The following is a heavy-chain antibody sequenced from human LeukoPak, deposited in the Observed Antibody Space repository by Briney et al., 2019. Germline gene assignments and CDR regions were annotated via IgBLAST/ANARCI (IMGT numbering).Heavy chain of an antibody. J-gene: IGHJ4*02. CDR1: GFTFSSYG. CDR2: ISYDGSNK. Sequence: PGGSLRLSCAASGFTFSSYGMHWVRQAPGKGLEWVAVISYDGSNKYYADSVKGRFTISRDNSKNTLYLQMNSLRAEDTAVYYCAKLGVGATGFDYWGQGTLVTVSS. D-gene: IGHD1-26*01. V-gene: IGHV3-30*18. CDR3: AKLGVGATGFDY.